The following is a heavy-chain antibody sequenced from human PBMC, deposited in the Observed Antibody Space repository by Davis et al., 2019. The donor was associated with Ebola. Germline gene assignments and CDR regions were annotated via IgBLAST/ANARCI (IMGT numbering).Heavy chain of an antibody. CDR1: GGSFSGYY. D-gene: IGHD6-13*01. CDR2: INHSGST. Sequence: PGGSLRLSCAVYGGSFSGYYWSWIRQPPGKGLEWIGEINHSGSTNYNPSLKSRVTISVDTSKNQFSLKLSSVTAADTAVYYCARSPLRGSSSWYRVQYDYWGQGTLVTVSS. J-gene: IGHJ4*02. V-gene: IGHV4-34*01. CDR3: ARSPLRGSSSWYRVQYDY.